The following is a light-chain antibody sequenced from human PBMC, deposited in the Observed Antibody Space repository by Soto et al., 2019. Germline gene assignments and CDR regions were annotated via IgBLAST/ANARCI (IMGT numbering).Light chain of an antibody. CDR1: SSDVGGYDY. Sequence: LTHPPSASGSPGQSVTISCTGTSSDVGGYDYVSWYQQHPGKAPKLMIYEVTKRPSGVPDRFSGSKSGNTASLTVSGLQAEDEADYYCSSYAGSNNFVFGTGTKVTVL. J-gene: IGLJ1*01. V-gene: IGLV2-8*01. CDR2: EVT. CDR3: SSYAGSNNFV.